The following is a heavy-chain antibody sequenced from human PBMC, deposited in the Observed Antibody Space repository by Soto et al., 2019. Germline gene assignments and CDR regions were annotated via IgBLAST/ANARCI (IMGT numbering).Heavy chain of an antibody. Sequence: SETLSLTCTVSGGSISSYYWSWIRQPPGKGLEWIGYIYYSGSTNYNPSLKSRVTISVDTSKNQFSLKLSSVTAADTAVYYCARRLRGVRGVIITSRFDPWGQGTLVTVSS. J-gene: IGHJ5*02. CDR2: IYYSGST. V-gene: IGHV4-59*08. CDR3: ARRLRGVRGVIITSRFDP. D-gene: IGHD3-10*01. CDR1: GGSISSYY.